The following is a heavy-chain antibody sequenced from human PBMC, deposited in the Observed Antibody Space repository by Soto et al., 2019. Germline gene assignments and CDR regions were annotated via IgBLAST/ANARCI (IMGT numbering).Heavy chain of an antibody. CDR3: ACEFASIAARRGDDYDGMDV. D-gene: IGHD6-6*01. J-gene: IGHJ6*02. CDR1: GYTFTSYY. V-gene: IGHV1-46*03. Sequence: QVQLVQSGAEVKKPGASVKVSCKASGYTFTSYYMHWVRQAPGQGLEWMGIINPSGGSTSYAQKFQGLDTMTRDTAARTVYLELRSLRSEDTAVYSWACEFASIAARRGDDYDGMDVWGQGTTVTVSS. CDR2: INPSGGST.